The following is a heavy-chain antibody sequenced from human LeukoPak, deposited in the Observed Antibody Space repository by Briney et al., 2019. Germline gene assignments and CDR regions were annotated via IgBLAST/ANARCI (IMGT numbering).Heavy chain of an antibody. Sequence: SETLSLTCTVSGGSISSGDYYWSWIRQPPGKGLEWIGYIYYSGSTYYNPSLKSRVTILVDTSKNQFSLKLSSVAAADTAVYYCARAFPLGNWFDPWGQGTLVTVSS. CDR2: IYYSGST. D-gene: IGHD3-16*01. J-gene: IGHJ5*02. CDR3: ARAFPLGNWFDP. V-gene: IGHV4-30-4*08. CDR1: GGSISSGDYY.